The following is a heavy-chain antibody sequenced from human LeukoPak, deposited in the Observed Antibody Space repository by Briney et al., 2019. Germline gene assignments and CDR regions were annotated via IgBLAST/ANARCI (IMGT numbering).Heavy chain of an antibody. CDR2: ISSSSSYI. CDR3: ARDPGGGYDMFDY. CDR1: GFTFSSYS. D-gene: IGHD5-12*01. Sequence: PGGSLRLSCAASGFTFSSYSMNWVRQAPGKGLEWVSSISSSSSYIYYADSVKGRFTISRDNAKNSLYLQMNSLRAEDTAVYYCARDPGGGYDMFDYWGQGTLVTVSS. V-gene: IGHV3-21*01. J-gene: IGHJ4*02.